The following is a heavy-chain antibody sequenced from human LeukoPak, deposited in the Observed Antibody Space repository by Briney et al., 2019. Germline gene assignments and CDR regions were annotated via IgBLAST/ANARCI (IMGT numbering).Heavy chain of an antibody. V-gene: IGHV3-30*03. D-gene: IGHD3-22*01. CDR2: ISYDGSNK. J-gene: IGHJ4*02. CDR1: GFTFSSYG. CDR3: ARPYYYDSSGLGY. Sequence: PGGSLRLSCAASGFTFSSYGMHWVRQAPGKGLEWVAVISYDGSNKYYADSVKGRFTISRDNSKNTLYLQMNSLRAEDTAVYYCARPYYYDSSGLGYWGQGTLVTVSS.